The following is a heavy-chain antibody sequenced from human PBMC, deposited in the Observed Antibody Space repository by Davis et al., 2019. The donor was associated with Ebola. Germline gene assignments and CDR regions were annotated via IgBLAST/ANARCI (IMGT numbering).Heavy chain of an antibody. CDR3: ASGYGTRFCSGNEVFDY. V-gene: IGHV4-34*01. CDR1: GGSFSGYY. Sequence: SESLSLTCAVYGGSFSGYYLSWIRQPPGKGLEWIGEINHSGSTNYNPSLKSRVTISVNTSKNQFSLKLISVTAADTAVYYCASGYGTRFCSGNEVFDYWGQGTLVTVSS. D-gene: IGHD2-15*01. J-gene: IGHJ4*02. CDR2: INHSGST.